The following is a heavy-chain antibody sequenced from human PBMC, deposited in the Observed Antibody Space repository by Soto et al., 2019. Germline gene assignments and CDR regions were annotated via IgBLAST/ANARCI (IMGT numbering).Heavy chain of an antibody. CDR3: ARDGTGGGVLRFLEWLSSHYYGMDV. CDR1: GFTFSSYA. CDR2: ISGSGGST. Sequence: PGGSLRLSCAASGFTFSSYAMSWVRQAPGKGLEWVSAISGSGGSTYYADSVKGRFTISRGNSKNTLYLQMNSLRAEDTAVYYCARDGTGGGVLRFLEWLSSHYYGMDVWGQGTTVTVSS. J-gene: IGHJ6*02. V-gene: IGHV3-23*01. D-gene: IGHD3-3*01.